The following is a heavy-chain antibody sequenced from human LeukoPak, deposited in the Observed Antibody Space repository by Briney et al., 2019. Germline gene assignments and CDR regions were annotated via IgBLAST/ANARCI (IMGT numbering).Heavy chain of an antibody. V-gene: IGHV4-59*01. CDR2: IYYSGST. J-gene: IGHJ4*02. Sequence: KPSETLSLTCTVSGGSISSYYWSWIRQPPGKGLEWIGYIYYSGSTNYNPSLKSRVTISVDTSKNQFSLKLSSVTAADTAMYYCARFKRAGGWSYFDYWGLGTLVTVSS. CDR3: ARFKRAGGWSYFDY. D-gene: IGHD6-19*01. CDR1: GGSISSYY.